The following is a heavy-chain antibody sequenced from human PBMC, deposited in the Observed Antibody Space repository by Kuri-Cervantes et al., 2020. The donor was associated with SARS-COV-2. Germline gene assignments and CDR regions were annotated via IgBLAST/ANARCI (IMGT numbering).Heavy chain of an antibody. Sequence: SCTVSGGSISSGGYYWSWIRQPPGKGLEWIGYIYHSGSTYYNPSLKSRVTISVDRSKNQFSLKLSSVTAADTAVYYCARMYYDFWSGYYKYYFDYWGQGTLVTVSS. CDR2: IYHSGST. CDR3: ARMYYDFWSGYYKYYFDY. J-gene: IGHJ4*02. CDR1: GGSISSGGYY. V-gene: IGHV4-30-2*02. D-gene: IGHD3-3*01.